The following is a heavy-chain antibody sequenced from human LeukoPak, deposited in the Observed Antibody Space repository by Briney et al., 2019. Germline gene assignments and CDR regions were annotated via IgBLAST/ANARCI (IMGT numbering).Heavy chain of an antibody. CDR3: ARGIAAAGTTFDY. D-gene: IGHD6-13*01. J-gene: IGHJ4*02. CDR1: GFTFSSYS. Sequence: PGGSLRLSCAASGFTFSSYSMNWFRQAPGKGLEWVSSISSSSYIYYADSVKGRFTTSRDNAKNSLYLQMNSLRAEDTAVYYCARGIAAAGTTFDYWGQGTLVTVSS. V-gene: IGHV3-21*01. CDR2: ISSSSYI.